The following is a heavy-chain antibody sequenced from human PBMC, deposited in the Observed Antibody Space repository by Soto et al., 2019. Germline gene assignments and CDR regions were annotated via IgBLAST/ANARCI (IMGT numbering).Heavy chain of an antibody. Sequence: QVQLVQSGAEVKKPGSSVKVSCKASGGTFSSYAISWERQAPGQGLEWMGGIIPIFGTANYAQKFQGRVTITADESTSTAYMELSSLRSEDTAVYYCFIYCTNGVCYIPSHYYYGMDVWGQGPTVTVSS. CDR3: FIYCTNGVCYIPSHYYYGMDV. J-gene: IGHJ6*02. CDR1: GGTFSSYA. D-gene: IGHD2-8*01. CDR2: IIPIFGTA. V-gene: IGHV1-69*01.